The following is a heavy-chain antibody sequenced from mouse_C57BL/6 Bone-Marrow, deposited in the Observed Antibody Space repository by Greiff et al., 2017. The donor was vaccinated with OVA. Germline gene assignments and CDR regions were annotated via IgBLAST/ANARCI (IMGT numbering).Heavy chain of an antibody. CDR2: IDPENGDT. CDR3: TTYGYFSCDY. D-gene: IGHD2-3*01. Sequence: VQLQQSGAELVRPGASVKLSCTASGFNIKDDYMHWVKQRPEQGLEWIGWIDPENGDTEYASKFQGKATITADTSSNTAYLQLSSLTSEDTAVYYCTTYGYFSCDYWGQGTTLTVSS. V-gene: IGHV14-4*01. CDR1: GFNIKDDY. J-gene: IGHJ2*01.